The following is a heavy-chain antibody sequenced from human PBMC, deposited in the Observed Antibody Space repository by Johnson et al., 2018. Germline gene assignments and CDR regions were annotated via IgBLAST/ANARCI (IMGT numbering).Heavy chain of an antibody. Sequence: QVQLQQWGAGLLKPSETLSLTCAVYDESLSGYYWTWIRQAPGKGLEWIGEIIHTGKTNYNPSPKSRVTMSVDTSKNQFSLMLTSVTAADSAVYYCARGHLFQLPWSTLATYYFDSWAQGTQVTVSS. D-gene: IGHD2-2*01. CDR1: DESLSGYY. CDR2: IIHTGKT. CDR3: ARGHLFQLPWSTLATYYFDS. V-gene: IGHV4-34*01. J-gene: IGHJ4*02.